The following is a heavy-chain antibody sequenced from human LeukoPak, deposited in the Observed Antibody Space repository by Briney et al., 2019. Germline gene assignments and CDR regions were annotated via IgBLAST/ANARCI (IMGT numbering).Heavy chain of an antibody. J-gene: IGHJ6*04. CDR1: GGSFSGYY. D-gene: IGHD3-10*01. V-gene: IGHV4-34*01. CDR2: INHSGST. CDR3: ARGNVIMVRGVRDNYYYGMDV. Sequence: PSETLSLTCAVYGGSFSGYYWSWIRRPPGKGLEWIGEINHSGSTNYNPSLKSRVTISVDTSKNQFSLKLSSVTAADTAVYYCARGNVIMVRGVRDNYYYGMDVWGKGTTVTVSS.